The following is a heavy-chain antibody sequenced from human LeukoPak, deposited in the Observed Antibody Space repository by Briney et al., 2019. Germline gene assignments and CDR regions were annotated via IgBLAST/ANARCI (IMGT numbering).Heavy chain of an antibody. D-gene: IGHD1-26*01. CDR1: GGSISSSGYY. V-gene: IGHV4-39*01. Sequence: PSETLSLTCTVSGGSISSSGYYWGWIRQPPGKGLEWIASIYYSGSTYYNPSLKSRVTISVDTSKNQLSLKLSSLTAADTAVYYCARHEYSGSYYGLSWFDPWGQGTLVTASS. CDR3: ARHEYSGSYYGLSWFDP. CDR2: IYYSGST. J-gene: IGHJ5*02.